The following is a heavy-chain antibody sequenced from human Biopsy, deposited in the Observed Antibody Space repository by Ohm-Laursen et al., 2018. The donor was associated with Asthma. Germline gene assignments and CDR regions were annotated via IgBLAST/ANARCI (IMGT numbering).Heavy chain of an antibody. CDR3: ARGVDRVTGLLDHFDS. CDR1: GGSINNFY. Sequence: TLSLTCTVSGGSINNFYWSWIRQPPGKGLESIGHVYYSGSTNYNPSLKSRVTISIDASKNLFSLKLTSVTAADTAVYYCARGVDRVTGLLDHFDSWGQGTLVTVSS. J-gene: IGHJ4*02. V-gene: IGHV4-59*01. D-gene: IGHD2-21*02. CDR2: VYYSGST.